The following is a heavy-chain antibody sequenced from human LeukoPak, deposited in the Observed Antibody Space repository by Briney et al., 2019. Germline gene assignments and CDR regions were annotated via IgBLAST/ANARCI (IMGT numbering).Heavy chain of an antibody. D-gene: IGHD6-19*01. CDR3: ARDLSSGDWYSPSDY. CDR2: ISSRSSYI. Sequence: PSETLSLTCTVSGGSVSSSSYYWGWIRQPPGKGLEWVSSISSRSSYIYYADSVKGRFTISRDNAKNSLYLQMDSLSAEDTAVYYCARDLSSGDWYSPSDYWGQGTRVTVSS. J-gene: IGHJ4*02. V-gene: IGHV3-21*06. CDR1: GGSVSSSS.